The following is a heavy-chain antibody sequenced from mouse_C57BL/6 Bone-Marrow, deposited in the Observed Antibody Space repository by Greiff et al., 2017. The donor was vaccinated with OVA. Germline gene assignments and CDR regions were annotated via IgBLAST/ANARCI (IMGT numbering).Heavy chain of an antibody. D-gene: IGHD1-1*01. CDR3: TTSATVVGYAMDY. Sequence: EVKLMESGAELVRPGASVKLSCTASGFNIKDDYMHWVKQRPEQGLEWIGWIDPENGDTEYASKFQGKATITADTSSNTAYLQLSSLTSEDTAVYYCTTSATVVGYAMDYWGQGTSVTVSS. CDR2: IDPENGDT. J-gene: IGHJ4*01. V-gene: IGHV14-4*01. CDR1: GFNIKDDY.